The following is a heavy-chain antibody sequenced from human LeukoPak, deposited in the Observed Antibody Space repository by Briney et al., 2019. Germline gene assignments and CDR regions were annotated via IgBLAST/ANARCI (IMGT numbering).Heavy chain of an antibody. Sequence: GASVKVSCKASGYTFTSYYMHWVRQAPGQGLEWMGRINPNSGGTNSGQKFQGRVTMTRDTSISTAYLELSSLTFDDTAVYYCAREGATNWFDPWGQGTLVTVSS. CDR1: GYTFTSYY. V-gene: IGHV1-2*02. CDR2: INPNSGGT. CDR3: AREGATNWFDP. J-gene: IGHJ5*02. D-gene: IGHD4/OR15-4a*01.